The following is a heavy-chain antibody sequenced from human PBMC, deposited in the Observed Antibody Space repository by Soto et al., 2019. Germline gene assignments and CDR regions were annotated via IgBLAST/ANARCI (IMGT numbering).Heavy chain of an antibody. CDR3: ARGRPPNPRWEFGGSPDY. V-gene: IGHV4-30-4*01. D-gene: IGHD1-26*01. J-gene: IGHJ4*02. CDR2: IYYSGST. Sequence: PSETLSLTCTVSGGSISSGDYYWSWIRQPPGKGLEWIGYIYYSGSTYYNPSLKSRVTISVDTSKNQFSLKLSSVTAADTAVYYCARGRPPNPRWEFGGSPDYWGQGTLGT. CDR1: GGSISSGDYY.